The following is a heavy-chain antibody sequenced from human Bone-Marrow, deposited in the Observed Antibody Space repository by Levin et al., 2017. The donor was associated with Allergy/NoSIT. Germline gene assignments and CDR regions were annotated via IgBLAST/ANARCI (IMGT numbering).Heavy chain of an antibody. V-gene: IGHV4-34*01. CDR1: GGSFSGYY. J-gene: IGHJ5*02. Sequence: GSLRLSCAVYGGSFSGYYWSWIRQPPGKGLEWMGEINNSGSTNYNPSLKSRVTISVDTSKNPFSLKLSSVTAADTAVYYCARPVNALVRGVIRYNWFDPWGQGTLVTVSS. D-gene: IGHD3-10*01. CDR2: INNSGST. CDR3: ARPVNALVRGVIRYNWFDP.